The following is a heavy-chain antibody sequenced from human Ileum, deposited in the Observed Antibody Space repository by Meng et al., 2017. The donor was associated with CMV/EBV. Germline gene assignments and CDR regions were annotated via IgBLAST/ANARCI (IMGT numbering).Heavy chain of an antibody. J-gene: IGHJ4*02. CDR2: TSSMSHSSP. D-gene: IGHD3-3*01. CDR3: TRVDDFWSGYFDS. CDR1: GDSVSRNRSS. V-gene: IGHV6-1*01. Sequence: GDSVSRNRSSFNFLLHSPSDPLSFRGTTSSMSHSSPSSSLSFPPLLTINPDTSKNQFSLQLNSVTPEDTAVYYCTRVDDFWSGYFDSWGQGTLVTVSS.